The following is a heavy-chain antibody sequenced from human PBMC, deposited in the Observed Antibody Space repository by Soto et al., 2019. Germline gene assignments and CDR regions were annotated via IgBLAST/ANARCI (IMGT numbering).Heavy chain of an antibody. Sequence: SETLSLTCAVYGGSFSGYYWSWIRQPPGKGLEWIGEINHSGSTNYNPSLKSRVTISVDTSKNQFSLKLSSVTAADTAVYYCARVSDYGGLDPWGQGTLVTVSS. CDR1: GGSFSGYY. J-gene: IGHJ5*02. CDR3: ARVSDYGGLDP. CDR2: INHSGST. V-gene: IGHV4-34*01. D-gene: IGHD4-17*01.